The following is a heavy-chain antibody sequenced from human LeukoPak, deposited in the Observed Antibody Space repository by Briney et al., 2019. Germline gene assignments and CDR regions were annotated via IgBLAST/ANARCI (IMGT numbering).Heavy chain of an antibody. CDR3: ARDGYYYGSGFYYGMDV. V-gene: IGHV1-69*06. D-gene: IGHD3-10*01. CDR2: IIPIFGTA. CDR1: GGTFSSYA. Sequence: SVKVSCKASGGTFSSYAISWVRQAPGQGLEWMGGIIPIFGTANYAQKFQGRVTITADKSTSTVYMELSSLGSEDTAVYYCARDGYYYGSGFYYGMDVWGKGTTVTVSS. J-gene: IGHJ6*04.